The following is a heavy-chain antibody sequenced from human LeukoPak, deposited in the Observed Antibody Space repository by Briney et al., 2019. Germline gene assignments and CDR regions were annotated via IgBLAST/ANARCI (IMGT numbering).Heavy chain of an antibody. V-gene: IGHV3-33*01. CDR2: IWYDGSNK. CDR1: GFTFSSYG. J-gene: IGHJ4*02. CDR3: ARVRFLEWLFGYFDY. Sequence: GRSLRLSCAASGFTFSSYGMHWVRQAPGKGLEWVAVIWYDGSNKYYADSVKGRFTISRDNSKNTLYLQMNSLRAEDTAVYYCARVRFLEWLFGYFDYWGQGTLVTVSS. D-gene: IGHD3-3*01.